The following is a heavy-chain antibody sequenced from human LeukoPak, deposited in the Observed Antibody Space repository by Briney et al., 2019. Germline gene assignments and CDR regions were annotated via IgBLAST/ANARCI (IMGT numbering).Heavy chain of an antibody. Sequence: GGSLRLSCAASGFTFVDYGMSWGRQAPGKGLPWVSGIILNGGSTGYADSVKGRFTISRDNAKNSLYLQMNSLRAEDTALYYCARDYHGAYYDFWSGYYSIDYWGQGTLVTVSS. V-gene: IGHV3-20*04. CDR1: GFTFVDYG. CDR3: ARDYHGAYYDFWSGYYSIDY. J-gene: IGHJ4*02. D-gene: IGHD3-3*01. CDR2: IILNGGST.